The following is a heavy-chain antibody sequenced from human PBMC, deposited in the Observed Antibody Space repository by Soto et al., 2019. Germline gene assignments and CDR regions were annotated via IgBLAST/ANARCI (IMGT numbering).Heavy chain of an antibody. V-gene: IGHV3-23*01. D-gene: IGHD6-6*01. J-gene: IGHJ5*02. CDR3: VDGGAIGRPPLDP. Sequence: EVQLLESGGDLVQPGGSLRLSCAASGFTFYSHAMNWVRQAPGKGLEWVSGTSASGGVTYYADSVKGRFTMSRDNAKNTLWLQMYSLRVEDTAVYYCVDGGAIGRPPLDPWGQATLVIVSS. CDR2: TSASGGVT. CDR1: GFTFYSHA.